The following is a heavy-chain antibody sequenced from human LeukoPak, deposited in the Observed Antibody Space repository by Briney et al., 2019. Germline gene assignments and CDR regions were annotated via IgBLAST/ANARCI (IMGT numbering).Heavy chain of an antibody. CDR3: ARHPTLTSGGNFDY. Sequence: SETLSLTCSVSGGSISRSSYYWGWIRQPPGKGLEWIGSIYNRETTYYHPSLQSRVTIYVDTPKNQVSLMLGCVSPAGTAVYYCARHPTLTSGGNFDYWGQRTQDTVSS. CDR1: GGSISRSSYY. D-gene: IGHD1-14*01. V-gene: IGHV4-39*01. CDR2: IYNRETT. J-gene: IGHJ4*02.